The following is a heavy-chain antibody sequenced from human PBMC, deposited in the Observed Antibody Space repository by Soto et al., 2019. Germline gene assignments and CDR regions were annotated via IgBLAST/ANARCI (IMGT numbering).Heavy chain of an antibody. CDR2: IIPIFGTA. Sequence: GASVKVSCKASGGTFSSYAISWVRQAPGQGLEWMGGIIPIFGTANYAQKFQGRVTITADESTSTAYMELSSLRSEDTAVYYCARSSQVTIFGVVISPDYYYGMDVWGQGTTVTVSS. D-gene: IGHD3-3*01. J-gene: IGHJ6*02. CDR3: ARSSQVTIFGVVISPDYYYGMDV. V-gene: IGHV1-69*13. CDR1: GGTFSSYA.